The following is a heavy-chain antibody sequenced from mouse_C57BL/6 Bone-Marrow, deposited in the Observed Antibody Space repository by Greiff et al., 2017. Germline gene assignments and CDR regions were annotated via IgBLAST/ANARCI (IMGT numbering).Heavy chain of an antibody. V-gene: IGHV1-15*01. CDR2: IDPETGGT. CDR1: GYTFTDYE. Sequence: VKLQESGAELVRPGASVTLSCKASGYTFTDYEMHWVKQTPVHGLEWIGAIDPETGGTAYNQKFKGKAILTADKSSSTAYMELRSLTSEDSAVYYCTGAIYAMDYWGQGTSVTVSS. CDR3: TGAIYAMDY. J-gene: IGHJ4*01.